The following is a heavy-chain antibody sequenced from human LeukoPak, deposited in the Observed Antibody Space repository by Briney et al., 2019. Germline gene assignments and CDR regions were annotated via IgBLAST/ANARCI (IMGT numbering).Heavy chain of an antibody. CDR3: ARVHRYGSGSFLDY. Sequence: PSETLSLTCTVSGGSISSYYWSWLRQPPGKGLEWIGYIYYSGSTNYNPSLKSRVTISVDTSKNQFSLKLSSVTAADTAVYYCARVHRYGSGSFLDYWGQGTLVTVSS. V-gene: IGHV4-59*01. D-gene: IGHD3-10*01. J-gene: IGHJ4*02. CDR1: GGSISSYY. CDR2: IYYSGST.